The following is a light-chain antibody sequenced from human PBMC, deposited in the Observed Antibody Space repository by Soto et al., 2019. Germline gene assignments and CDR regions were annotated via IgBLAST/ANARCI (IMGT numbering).Light chain of an antibody. Sequence: QAVVTQPPSASGTPGQRVTMSCSGSSSNIGSNTVNWYQQLPGTAPRLLIYSDNQRPSGVPDLFSGSKSGTSASLAISGLQSEDEADYYCAAWDDSLNGVVFGGGTKLTVL. CDR2: SDN. CDR3: AAWDDSLNGVV. CDR1: SSNIGSNT. J-gene: IGLJ2*01. V-gene: IGLV1-44*01.